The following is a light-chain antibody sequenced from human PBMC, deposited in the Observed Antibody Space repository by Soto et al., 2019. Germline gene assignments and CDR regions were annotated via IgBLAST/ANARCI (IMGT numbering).Light chain of an antibody. V-gene: IGKV3-20*01. CDR3: QQYVTSPEWT. CDR1: QSVSSSY. J-gene: IGKJ1*01. Sequence: EIVLAQSPGTLSLSPGERATLSCSAIQSVSSSYLAWYQQKPGQAPRLLIYGASSRATGIPDRFSGSGSGTDFTLTISRLEPEDFAVYYCQQYVTSPEWTFGQGTKVDI. CDR2: GAS.